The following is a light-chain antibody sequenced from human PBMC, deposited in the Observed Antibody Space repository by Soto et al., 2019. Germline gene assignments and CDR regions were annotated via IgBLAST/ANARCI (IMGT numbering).Light chain of an antibody. CDR2: EVS. V-gene: IGLV2-14*03. CDR3: SSYSSSTTLVV. CDR1: SSDIGDYKY. Sequence: QSALTQPASVSGSPGQSITISCTGTSSDIGDYKYVSWYQQHPGKAPKLMIYEVSNRPSGVSNRFSGSKSGNTASLTISGLQAKDEADYFCSSYSSSTTLVVFGPGTK. J-gene: IGLJ1*01.